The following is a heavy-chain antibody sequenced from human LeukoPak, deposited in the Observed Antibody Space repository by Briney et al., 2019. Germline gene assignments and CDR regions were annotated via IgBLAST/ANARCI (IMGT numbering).Heavy chain of an antibody. J-gene: IGHJ4*02. CDR3: ARGPYSSSWFDY. V-gene: IGHV3-30*02. CDR1: GFTFSSYG. Sequence: GGSLRLSCAASGFTFSSYGMHWVRQAPGKGLEWVAFIRYDGSNKYYADSVRGRFTISRDNSKNTLYLQMNSLRAEDTAVYYCARGPYSSSWFDYWGQGTLVTVSS. D-gene: IGHD6-13*01. CDR2: IRYDGSNK.